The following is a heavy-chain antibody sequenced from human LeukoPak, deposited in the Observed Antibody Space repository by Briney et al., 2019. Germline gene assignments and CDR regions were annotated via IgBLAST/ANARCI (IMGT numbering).Heavy chain of an antibody. J-gene: IGHJ5*02. CDR2: XXXNSGGX. D-gene: IGHD3-16*02. Sequence: ASVKVSCKASGYTFTGYXXXXXXQXPXXGXXXXXXXXXNSGGXNYAQKFQGXXXMXXXTSISTAYMELSRLRSDDTAVYYCARARDYVWGSYRSNWFDPWGQGTLVTVSS. V-gene: IGHV1-2*02. CDR1: GYTFTGYX. CDR3: ARARDYVWGSYRSNWFDP.